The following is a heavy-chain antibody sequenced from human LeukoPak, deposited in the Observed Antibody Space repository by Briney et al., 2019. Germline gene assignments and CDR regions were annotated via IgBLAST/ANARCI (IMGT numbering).Heavy chain of an antibody. CDR2: ISSSSSYI. Sequence: GGSLRLSCAASGFTFSSYSMNWVRQAPGRGLEWVSSISSSSSYIYYADSVKGRFTISRDNAKNSLYLQMNSLRAEDTAVYYCARNWNYVSPFDYWGQGTLVTVSS. CDR1: GFTFSSYS. V-gene: IGHV3-21*01. CDR3: ARNWNYVSPFDY. J-gene: IGHJ4*02. D-gene: IGHD1-7*01.